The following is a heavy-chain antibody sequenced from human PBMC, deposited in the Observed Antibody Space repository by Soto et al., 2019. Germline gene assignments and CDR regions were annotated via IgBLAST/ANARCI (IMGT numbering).Heavy chain of an antibody. CDR1: GFSFSSYA. CDR3: VKEWSYYQNLGSFKI. D-gene: IGHD3-10*01. Sequence: GGSLRLSCAASGFSFSSYAMSWVRQAPPQGLEWVSSISTRGGRTYYADSVKGRFTVSRDDSKKTLYLEMNSLTAGDTALYYCVKEWSYYQNLGSFKIWGQGTMVTVSS. V-gene: IGHV3-23*01. CDR2: ISTRGGRT. J-gene: IGHJ3*02.